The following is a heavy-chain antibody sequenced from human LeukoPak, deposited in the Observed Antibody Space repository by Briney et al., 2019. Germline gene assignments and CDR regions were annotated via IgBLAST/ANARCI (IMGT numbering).Heavy chain of an antibody. CDR2: IYYSGST. D-gene: IGHD3-22*01. J-gene: IGHJ4*02. CDR1: GGSISSHY. Sequence: SETLSLTCTVSGGSISSHYWSWVRQPPGKGLEGSGYIYYSGSTNYNPSLKSRVTISVDTSKNQFSLKLSSVTAADTAVYYCARGYYYDSSGYLDYWGQGTLVTVSS. V-gene: IGHV4-59*11. CDR3: ARGYYYDSSGYLDY.